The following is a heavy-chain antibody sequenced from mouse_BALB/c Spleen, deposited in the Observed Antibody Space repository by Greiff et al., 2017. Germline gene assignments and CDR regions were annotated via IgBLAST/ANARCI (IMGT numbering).Heavy chain of an antibody. CDR2: ISYSGST. J-gene: IGHJ3*01. CDR3: ARRGDGYYWFAY. CDR1: GYSITSDYA. Sequence: VQLQQSGPGLVKPSQSLSLTCTVTGYSITSDYAWNWIRQFPGNKLEWMGYISYSGSTSYNPSLKSRISITRDTSKNQFFLQLNSVTTEDTATYYCARRGDGYYWFAYWGQGTLVTVSA. V-gene: IGHV3-2*02. D-gene: IGHD2-3*01.